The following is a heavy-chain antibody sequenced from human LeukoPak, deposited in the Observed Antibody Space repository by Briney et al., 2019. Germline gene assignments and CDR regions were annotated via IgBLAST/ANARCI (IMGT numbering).Heavy chain of an antibody. J-gene: IGHJ4*02. CDR3: ARQPSRNLRLLNY. Sequence: ASVKVSCKASGYTFTGYYIHWVRQAPGQGLEWMGRINPNSGGTNYAQKFQGRVTMTRDTSISTAYMELSRLRSDDTAVYYCARQPSRNLRLLNYWGQGTLVTVSS. V-gene: IGHV1-2*06. CDR2: INPNSGGT. D-gene: IGHD5-12*01. CDR1: GYTFTGYY.